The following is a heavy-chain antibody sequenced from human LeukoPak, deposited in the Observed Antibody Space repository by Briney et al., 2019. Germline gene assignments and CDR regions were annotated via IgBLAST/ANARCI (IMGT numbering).Heavy chain of an antibody. J-gene: IGHJ3*02. V-gene: IGHV3-23*01. CDR1: GFTFSSYA. Sequence: QTGGSLRLSCAAAGFTFSSYAMSWVRQAPGKGLEWVSGISGSGGSTYYADSVKGRFTISRDNSKNTLYLQMNSLRAEDTAVYYCARDQSPVGSGFDAFDIWGQGTMVTVSS. D-gene: IGHD5-12*01. CDR2: ISGSGGST. CDR3: ARDQSPVGSGFDAFDI.